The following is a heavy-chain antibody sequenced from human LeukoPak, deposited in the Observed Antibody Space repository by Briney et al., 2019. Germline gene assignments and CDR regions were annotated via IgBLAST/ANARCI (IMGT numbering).Heavy chain of an antibody. CDR3: ARAGYCSSTSCQWVPLV. CDR2: IYYSGST. CDR1: GGSMKNYY. Sequence: SETLSLTCTVSGGSMKNYYWIWIRQSPGKGLEWIGYIYYSGSTNYNPSLKSRVTISVDTSKNQFSLKLSSVTDADTAVYYCARAGYCSSTSCQWVPLVWGQGTTVTVSS. D-gene: IGHD2-2*03. J-gene: IGHJ6*02. V-gene: IGHV4-59*01.